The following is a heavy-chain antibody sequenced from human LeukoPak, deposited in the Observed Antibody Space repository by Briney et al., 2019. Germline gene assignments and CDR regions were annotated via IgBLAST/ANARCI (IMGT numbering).Heavy chain of an antibody. J-gene: IGHJ4*01. Sequence: GGSLRLSCVGSGFSLSDYWMHWVRQTPGKGLMWVSRITSDGSTTWYADSVKGRFTVSRDNAENTLSLEMNSLRDEDTAVYYCAGDYIWGRLFWGQGTLVTVSS. V-gene: IGHV3-74*01. D-gene: IGHD3-16*01. CDR3: AGDYIWGRLF. CDR2: ITSDGSTT. CDR1: GFSLSDYW.